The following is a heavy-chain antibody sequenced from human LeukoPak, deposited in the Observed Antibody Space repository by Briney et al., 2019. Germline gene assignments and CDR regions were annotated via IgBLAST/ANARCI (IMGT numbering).Heavy chain of an antibody. J-gene: IGHJ4*02. V-gene: IGHV3-11*06. D-gene: IGHD2-21*01. CDR1: GFTFSDYY. CDR3: ARAVHTDFDY. CDR2: ISSSSSYI. Sequence: PGGSLRLSCAASGFTFSDYYMSWIRQAPGKGLEWVSYISSSSSYICYADSVKGRFTISRDNAKNSLYLQMNSLRAEDTAVYYCARAVHTDFDYWGQGTLVTVSS.